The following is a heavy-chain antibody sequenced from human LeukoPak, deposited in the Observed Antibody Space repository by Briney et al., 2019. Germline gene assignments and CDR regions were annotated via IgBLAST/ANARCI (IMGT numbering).Heavy chain of an antibody. Sequence: GASVKVSCKISGGTFNDYAISWVRQAPRQGLEWLGGLIPAFQKANYAQTFQGRVTITADESTSTAYMETTSLTSEDTAIYYCARESEYVLAAAGNFDHWGQGTLVTVSS. CDR2: LIPAFQKA. D-gene: IGHD6-25*01. CDR1: GGTFNDYA. CDR3: ARESEYVLAAAGNFDH. V-gene: IGHV1-69*13. J-gene: IGHJ4*02.